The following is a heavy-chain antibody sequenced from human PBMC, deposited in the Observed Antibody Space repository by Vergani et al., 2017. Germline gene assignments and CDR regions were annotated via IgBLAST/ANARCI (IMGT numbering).Heavy chain of an antibody. D-gene: IGHD3-9*01. CDR1: GYTFSNYY. Sequence: QVQVVQSGAEVKKSGASVKVSCKTSGYTFSNYYMHWVRQAPGQGLEWMGIINPRGGHTNHAQKFQGIVTMTRDTYTSTVYMELSSLRSEDTAIYYCARGDYGILTGYRYWGQGTLVTLS. CDR2: INPRGGHT. J-gene: IGHJ4*02. V-gene: IGHV1-46*03. CDR3: ARGDYGILTGYRY.